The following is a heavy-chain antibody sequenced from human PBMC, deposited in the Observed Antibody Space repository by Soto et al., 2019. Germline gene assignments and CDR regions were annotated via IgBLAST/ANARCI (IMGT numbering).Heavy chain of an antibody. Sequence: QVQLQESGPGLVKPSQTLSLTCTVSGGSISSGGYYWSWIRQHPGKGLEWIGYIYYSGSTHYNPSLESRVTLSVDTSKSQFSLKLSSVTAAAAAVYYCARALTTVTLFDPWGQGTLVTVSS. CDR1: GGSISSGGYY. CDR3: ARALTTVTLFDP. V-gene: IGHV4-31*03. J-gene: IGHJ5*02. D-gene: IGHD4-17*01. CDR2: IYYSGST.